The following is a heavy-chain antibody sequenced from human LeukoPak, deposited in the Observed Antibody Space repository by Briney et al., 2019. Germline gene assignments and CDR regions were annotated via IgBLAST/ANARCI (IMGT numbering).Heavy chain of an antibody. J-gene: IGHJ4*02. Sequence: PSETLSLTCTVSGGSISSYYWSWIRQPAGKGLEWIGRIYTSGSTNYNPSLKSRVTMSVDTSKNQFSLKLSSVTAADTAVYYCARGRIPRGYSSSWDFYYFDYWGQGTLVTVSS. V-gene: IGHV4-4*07. D-gene: IGHD6-13*01. CDR2: IYTSGST. CDR3: ARGRIPRGYSSSWDFYYFDY. CDR1: GGSISSYY.